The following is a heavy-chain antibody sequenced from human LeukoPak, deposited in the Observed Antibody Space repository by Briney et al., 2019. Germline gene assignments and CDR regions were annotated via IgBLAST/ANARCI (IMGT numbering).Heavy chain of an antibody. Sequence: GGSLRLSCAASGFTFSSYGMSWVRQAPGKGLEWVSAISTSGGSTYYADSVKGRFTISRDNSKNTLSLQMNSPRAEDTAVYYCAKVTVAYYYYYYMDVWGKGTTVTISS. CDR3: AKVTVAYYYYYYMDV. D-gene: IGHD4-23*01. CDR1: GFTFSSYG. J-gene: IGHJ6*03. V-gene: IGHV3-23*01. CDR2: ISTSGGST.